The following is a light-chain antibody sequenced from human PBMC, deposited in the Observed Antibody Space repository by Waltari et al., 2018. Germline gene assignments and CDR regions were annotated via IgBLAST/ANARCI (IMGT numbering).Light chain of an antibody. CDR2: RND. CDR3: AAWDDSLSGVV. J-gene: IGLJ2*01. V-gene: IGLV1-47*01. Sequence: QSVLTQPPPASGTPGPSIAISCSGSTSHIGTHSVYWSQQFPGTAPKPLIYRNDQRPSGVPDRFSGSKSGPSASLAISVLQSEDEADYYCAAWDDSLSGVVFGGGTKVTVL. CDR1: TSHIGTHS.